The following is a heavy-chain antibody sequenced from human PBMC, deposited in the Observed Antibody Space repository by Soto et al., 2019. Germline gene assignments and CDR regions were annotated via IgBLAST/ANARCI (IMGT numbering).Heavy chain of an antibody. V-gene: IGHV3-23*01. D-gene: IGHD2-21*01. CDR1: GFTFGNYD. CDR3: ARRDCGSGTNCEFGAPAFDY. CDR2: VSSSGRST. J-gene: IGHJ4*02. Sequence: EVQLLESGGGLVQPGGSLRLSCAASGFTFGNYDMSWVRQAPGKGLEWVSGVSSSGRSTNYADSVKGRFTISRDNPKNTLYLQMSSLSAADTAVYYCARRDCGSGTNCEFGAPAFDYWGQGNLVTVTS.